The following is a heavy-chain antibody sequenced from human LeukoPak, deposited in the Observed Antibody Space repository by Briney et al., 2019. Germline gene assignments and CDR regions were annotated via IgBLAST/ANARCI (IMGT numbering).Heavy chain of an antibody. CDR2: DGGGGEST. J-gene: IGHJ4*02. Sequence: GGSLRLSCAASGFTFSSYAMSWVRQAPGRGLEWVSTDGGGGESTYYADSVKGRFTISRDNSKNTVYLQMNSLRAEDTAVYYCAKVLSGSQDYWGQGTLVTVFS. D-gene: IGHD1-26*01. CDR1: GFTFSSYA. V-gene: IGHV3-23*01. CDR3: AKVLSGSQDY.